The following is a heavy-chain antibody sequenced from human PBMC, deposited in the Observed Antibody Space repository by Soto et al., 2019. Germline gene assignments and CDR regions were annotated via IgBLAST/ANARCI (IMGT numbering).Heavy chain of an antibody. CDR1: GYTFTSYA. D-gene: IGHD2-2*01. Sequence: ASVKVSCKASGYTFTSYAMHWVRQAPGQRLEWMGWINAGNGNTKYSQKFQGRVTITRDTSASTAYMELSSLRSEDTAVYYCARGVQAAMGAARPRAGFDYWGQGTLVTVSS. CDR3: ARGVQAAMGAARPRAGFDY. CDR2: INAGNGNT. V-gene: IGHV1-3*01. J-gene: IGHJ4*02.